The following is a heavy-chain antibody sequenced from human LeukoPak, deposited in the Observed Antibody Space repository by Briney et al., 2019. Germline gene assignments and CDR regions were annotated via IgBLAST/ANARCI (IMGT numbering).Heavy chain of an antibody. CDR3: ARDSSGLPFDY. Sequence: GGSLRLSCAASGFAFSSYAMSWVRQAPGKGLEWVAVISYDGSNKYYADSVKGRFTISRDNSKNTLYLQMNSLRAEDTAVYYCARDSSGLPFDYWGQGTLVTVSS. V-gene: IGHV3-30*03. J-gene: IGHJ4*02. D-gene: IGHD3-22*01. CDR1: GFAFSSYA. CDR2: ISYDGSNK.